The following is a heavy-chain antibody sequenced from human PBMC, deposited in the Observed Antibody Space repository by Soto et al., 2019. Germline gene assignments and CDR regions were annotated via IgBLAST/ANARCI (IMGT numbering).Heavy chain of an antibody. CDR1: GGSISSSFYY. Sequence: PSETLSLTCSVYGGSISSSFYYWGWIRQSPGKGLEWIGTFYYTGNTYYNPSLRSRVTISEDTSKNQFSLKLTSVTAADTGVYYCARTTSEQWLDFYYWGPGTLVTVSS. CDR2: FYYTGNT. D-gene: IGHD6-19*01. J-gene: IGHJ4*02. CDR3: ARTTSEQWLDFYY. V-gene: IGHV4-39*01.